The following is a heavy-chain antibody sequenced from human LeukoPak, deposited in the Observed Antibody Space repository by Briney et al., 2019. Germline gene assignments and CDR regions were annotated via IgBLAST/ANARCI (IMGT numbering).Heavy chain of an antibody. V-gene: IGHV1-2*02. CDR3: ARDMYSGSYQPFDY. D-gene: IGHD1-26*01. J-gene: IGHJ4*01. CDR2: INPNSGGT. Sequence: ASVKVSCKASGYTFTGYYMHWVRQAPGQGLEWTGWINPNSGGTNYAQKFQGRVTMTRDTSISTAYMELSRLRSDDTAVYYCARDMYSGSYQPFDYWGHRTLVTVSS. CDR1: GYTFTGYY.